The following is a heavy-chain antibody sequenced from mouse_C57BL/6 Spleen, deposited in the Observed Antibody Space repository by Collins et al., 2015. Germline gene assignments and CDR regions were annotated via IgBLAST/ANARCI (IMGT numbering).Heavy chain of an antibody. CDR2: IYPRDGST. Sequence: QVQLQQSRPELVKPGASVKLSCKASGYTFTSYDINWVKQRPGQGLEWIGWIYPRDGSTKYNEKFKGKATLTVDTSSSTAYMELHSLTSEDSAVYFCARRGYYGSTLWYFDVWGTGTTVTVSS. V-gene: IGHV1-85*01. D-gene: IGHD1-1*01. CDR1: GYTFTSYD. CDR3: ARRGYYGSTLWYFDV. J-gene: IGHJ1*03.